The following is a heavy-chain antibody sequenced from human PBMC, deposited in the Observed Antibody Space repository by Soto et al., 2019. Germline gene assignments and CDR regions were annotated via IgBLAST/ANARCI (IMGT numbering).Heavy chain of an antibody. Sequence: ASVNVSCKALGYTFSGYYMHWVRQAPGQGLEWMGGINPNSGGTNYAQKFQGWVTMTRDTSISTAYMELSRLRSDDTAVYYCARAARITIFGVDQNWFDPWGQGTLVTVSS. CDR1: GYTFSGYY. CDR2: INPNSGGT. V-gene: IGHV1-2*04. CDR3: ARAARITIFGVDQNWFDP. J-gene: IGHJ5*02. D-gene: IGHD3-3*01.